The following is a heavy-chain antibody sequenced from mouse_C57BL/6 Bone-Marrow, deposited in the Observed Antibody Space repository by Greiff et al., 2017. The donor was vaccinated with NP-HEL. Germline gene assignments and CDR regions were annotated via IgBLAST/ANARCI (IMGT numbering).Heavy chain of an antibody. J-gene: IGHJ2*01. CDR1: GFTFSSNA. CDR3: TRDEGGTLDY. D-gene: IGHD3-3*01. CDR2: ISSGGDYI. V-gene: IGHV5-9-1*02. Sequence: DVMLVESGEGLVKPGGSLKLSCAASGFTFSSNAMSWVRQTPEKRLEWVAYISSGGDYIYYADTVKGRFTISRDNARNTLYLQMSSLKSEDTAMYYCTRDEGGTLDYWGQGTTLTVSS.